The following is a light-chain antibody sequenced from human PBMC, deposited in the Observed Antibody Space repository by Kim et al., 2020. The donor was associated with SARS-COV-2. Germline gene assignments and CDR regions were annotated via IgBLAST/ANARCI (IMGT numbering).Light chain of an antibody. CDR2: GAS. CDR1: QSISTH. V-gene: IGKV1-39*01. CDR3: QQTYTALQIT. Sequence: VGDSVTITCRASQSISTHVNWYQHQPGKAPELLIYGASTLQGGVPSRFIGDGSGTEFTLTINGLQPEDFATDYCQQTYTALQITFGQGTRLEIK. J-gene: IGKJ5*01.